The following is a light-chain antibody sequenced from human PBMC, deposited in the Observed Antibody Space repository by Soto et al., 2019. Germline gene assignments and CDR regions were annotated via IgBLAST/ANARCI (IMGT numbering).Light chain of an antibody. J-gene: IGKJ1*01. V-gene: IGKV3-20*01. Sequence: EVVLSQAPGTLYLYPGERATLSCRASQSISSSHLAWYQQKPGQAPRLLISGASSRATGIPDRFSGSGSGTDFTLTISRLEPEDFAVYYCQQYGSTPTWTFGQGTKV. CDR1: QSISSSH. CDR3: QQYGSTPTWT. CDR2: GAS.